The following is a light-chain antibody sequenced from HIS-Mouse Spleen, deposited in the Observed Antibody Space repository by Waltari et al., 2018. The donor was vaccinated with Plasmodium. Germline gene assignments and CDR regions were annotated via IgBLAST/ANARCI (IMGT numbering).Light chain of an antibody. Sequence: SYELTQPPSVSVSPGQTARITCSGAALTKKYAYGYPQKSGQAPVLVIYEDSKRPAGIPERFSGSSSGTMATLTISGAQVEDEADYYCYSTDSSGNHRVFGGGTKLTVL. CDR1: ALTKKY. J-gene: IGLJ3*02. CDR3: YSTDSSGNHRV. CDR2: EDS. V-gene: IGLV3-10*01.